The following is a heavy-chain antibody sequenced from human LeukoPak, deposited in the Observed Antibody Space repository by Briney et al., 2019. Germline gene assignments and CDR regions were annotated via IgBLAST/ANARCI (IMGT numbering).Heavy chain of an antibody. V-gene: IGHV3-30*04. CDR1: GFTFSNYA. Sequence: RAGGSLRLSCAASGFTFSNYATNWVRQGPRKGLEWGGVISYDGSYKYYADSVKGRFTISRDNANTSQYLQMNSLRAEDTAVYYCAERGITMIGGVWGKGTTVTISS. CDR3: AERGITMIGGV. J-gene: IGHJ6*04. CDR2: ISYDGSYK. D-gene: IGHD3-10*02.